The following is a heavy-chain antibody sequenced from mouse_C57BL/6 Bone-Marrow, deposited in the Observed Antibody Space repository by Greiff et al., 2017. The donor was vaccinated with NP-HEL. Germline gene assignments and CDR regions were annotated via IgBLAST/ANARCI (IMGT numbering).Heavy chain of an antibody. Sequence: QVQLQQSGPELVKPGASVKLSCKASGYTFTSYDINWVKQRPGQGLEWIGWIYPRDGSTKYNEKFKGKATLTVDKSSSTAYMQLSSLTSEDSAVYYCARKEYPYYFDYWGQGTTLTVSS. CDR2: IYPRDGST. J-gene: IGHJ2*01. V-gene: IGHV1-85*01. CDR1: GYTFTSYD. D-gene: IGHD5-1*01. CDR3: ARKEYPYYFDY.